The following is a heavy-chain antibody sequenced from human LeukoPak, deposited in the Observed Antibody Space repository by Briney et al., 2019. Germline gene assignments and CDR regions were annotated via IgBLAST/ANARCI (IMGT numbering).Heavy chain of an antibody. CDR2: INPNSGGT. V-gene: IGHV1-2*02. CDR1: GYTFTSYY. Sequence: ASVKVSCKASGYTFTSYYMHWVRQAPGQGLEWMGWINPNSGGTNYAQKFQGRVTMTRDTSISTAYMELSRLRSDDTAVYYCAREFPEGIVVVPAGERAMDVWGKGTTVTVSS. CDR3: AREFPEGIVVVPAGERAMDV. J-gene: IGHJ6*03. D-gene: IGHD2-2*01.